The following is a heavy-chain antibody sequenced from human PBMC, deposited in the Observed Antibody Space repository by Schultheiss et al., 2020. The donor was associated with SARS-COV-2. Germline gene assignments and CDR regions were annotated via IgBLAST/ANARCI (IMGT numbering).Heavy chain of an antibody. D-gene: IGHD5-24*01. V-gene: IGHV4-30-4*01. CDR3: ARSSGGGEQKVPGGVESDWFDP. CDR1: GGSISSGDYY. CDR2: IYYSGST. Sequence: SETLSLTCTVSGGSISSGDYYWSWIRQPPGKGLEWIGYIYYSGSTYYNPSLKSRVTISVDTSKNQFSLKLSSVTAADTAVYYCARSSGGGEQKVPGGVESDWFDPWGQGTLVTVSS. J-gene: IGHJ5*02.